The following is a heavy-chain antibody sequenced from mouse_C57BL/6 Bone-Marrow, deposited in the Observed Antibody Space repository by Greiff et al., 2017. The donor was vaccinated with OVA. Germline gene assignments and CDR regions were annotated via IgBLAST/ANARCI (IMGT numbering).Heavy chain of an antibody. J-gene: IGHJ2*01. CDR2: INPDSSTI. CDR3: ARPAYYSNTEDYYFDY. Sequence: EVKLLESGGGLVQPGGSLKLSCAASGIDFSRYWMSWVRRAPGKGLEWIGEINPDSSTINYAPSLKDKFIISRDNAKNTLYLQMSKVRSEDTALYYCARPAYYSNTEDYYFDYWGQGTTLTVSS. CDR1: GIDFSRYW. D-gene: IGHD2-5*01. V-gene: IGHV4-1*01.